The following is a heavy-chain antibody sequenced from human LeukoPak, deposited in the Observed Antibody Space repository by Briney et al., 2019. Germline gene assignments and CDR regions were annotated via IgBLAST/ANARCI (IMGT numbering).Heavy chain of an antibody. CDR1: GGSISSYY. J-gene: IGHJ6*03. CDR2: IYYSGST. V-gene: IGHV4-59*01. Sequence: PSETLSLTCTVSGGSISSYYWSWIRQPPGKGLEWIGYIYYSGSTNYNPSLKSRVTISVDTSKNQFSLKLSSVTAADTAVYYCARGHYYDSSGYYLWGYYYYYMDVWGKGTTVTVSS. D-gene: IGHD3-22*01. CDR3: ARGHYYDSSGYYLWGYYYYYMDV.